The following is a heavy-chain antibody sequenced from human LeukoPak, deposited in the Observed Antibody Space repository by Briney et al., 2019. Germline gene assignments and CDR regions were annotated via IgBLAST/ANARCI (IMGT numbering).Heavy chain of an antibody. Sequence: GGSLRLSCAASGFTVSNHFMSCVRQAPGKGLEWVSVIYSSGKTNYADSVKGRFTISRDNSKNTLYLQMSSLRAEDTAVYYCARGTNIGWYGGYWGQGTLVTVSS. J-gene: IGHJ4*02. CDR2: IYSSGKT. D-gene: IGHD6-19*01. V-gene: IGHV3-66*01. CDR3: ARGTNIGWYGGY. CDR1: GFTVSNHF.